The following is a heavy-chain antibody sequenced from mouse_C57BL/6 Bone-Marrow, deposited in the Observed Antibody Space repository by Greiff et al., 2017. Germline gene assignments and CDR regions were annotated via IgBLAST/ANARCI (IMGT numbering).Heavy chain of an antibody. Sequence: VQLQQSGAELVRPGASVKLSCTASGFNIKDDYMHWVKQRPEQGLEWIGWIDPENGDTEYASKFQGKATITADTSSDTAYLQLSSLPSDDAAVYYSTTYYGSSYWYFDVWGTGTTVTVSS. CDR1: GFNIKDDY. D-gene: IGHD1-1*01. CDR2: IDPENGDT. CDR3: TTYYGSSYWYFDV. V-gene: IGHV14-4*01. J-gene: IGHJ1*03.